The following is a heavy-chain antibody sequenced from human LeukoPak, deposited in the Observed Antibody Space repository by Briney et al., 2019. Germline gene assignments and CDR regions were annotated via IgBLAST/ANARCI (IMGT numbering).Heavy chain of an antibody. CDR1: GGSFSGYY. CDR3: ARSPYYSNWFDP. J-gene: IGHJ5*02. V-gene: IGHV4-34*01. D-gene: IGHD3-10*01. CDR2: INHSGST. Sequence: PSETLSLTCAVYGGSFSGYYWSWIRQPPGEGLEWIGEINHSGSTNYNPSLKSRVTISVDTSKNQFSLKLSSVTAADTAVYYCARSPYYSNWFDPWGQGTLVTVSS.